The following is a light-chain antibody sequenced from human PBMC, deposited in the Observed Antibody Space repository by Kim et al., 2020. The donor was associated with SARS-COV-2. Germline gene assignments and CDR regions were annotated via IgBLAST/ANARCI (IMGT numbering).Light chain of an antibody. CDR3: QVWDSSSDHVV. J-gene: IGLJ2*01. CDR1: NIGNKS. V-gene: IGLV3-21*04. Sequence: SYELTQPPSVSVAPGKTARITCGGNNIGNKSVHWYQQKPGQAPVLVIYYDSDRPSGIPERFSGSNSGNTATLTISRVEAGDEADYYCQVWDSSSDHVVFGGGTQLTVL. CDR2: YDS.